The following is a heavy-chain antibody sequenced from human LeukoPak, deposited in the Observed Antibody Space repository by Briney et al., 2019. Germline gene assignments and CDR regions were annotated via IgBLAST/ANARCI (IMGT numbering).Heavy chain of an antibody. CDR1: GGSFSGYY. J-gene: IGHJ4*02. Sequence: SETLSLTCAVYGGSFSGYYWSWIRQPPGKGLEWIGEINHSGSTNYNPSLKSRVTISVDTSKNQFSLKLSSVTAADTAVYYCARDPWSAGALRYFDWLLFLGYFDYWGQGTLVTVSS. D-gene: IGHD3-9*01. V-gene: IGHV4-34*01. CDR3: ARDPWSAGALRYFDWLLFLGYFDY. CDR2: INHSGST.